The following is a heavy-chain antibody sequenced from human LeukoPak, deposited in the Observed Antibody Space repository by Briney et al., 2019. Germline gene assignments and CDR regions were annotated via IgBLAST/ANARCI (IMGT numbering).Heavy chain of an antibody. CDR1: GYTFSGYY. J-gene: IGHJ5*02. D-gene: IGHD6-13*01. V-gene: IGHV1-8*01. CDR2: MSAYNGNT. Sequence: ASVKVSCKASGYTFSGYYIHWIRQAPGQGLEWMGWMSAYNGNTNYAQKVQGRVTMIRETYRSPAYMELSSLRYEDTAVYYCARARNRAAGPGWFDPWGQGTLVTVSS. CDR3: ARARNRAAGPGWFDP.